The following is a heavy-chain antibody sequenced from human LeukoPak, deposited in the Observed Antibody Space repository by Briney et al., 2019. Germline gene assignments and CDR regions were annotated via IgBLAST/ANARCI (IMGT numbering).Heavy chain of an antibody. CDR1: GFTFSSYA. CDR2: ISGSGHST. D-gene: IGHD6-19*01. J-gene: IGHJ2*01. V-gene: IGHV3-23*01. Sequence: GGSLRLSCAASGFTFSSYAMNWVRQAPGKGLQWVSAISGSGHSTYYADSVKGRFTISRDISKNTLYLQMNSLRAEDTAVYYCARGFPYSSGWYRNWYFDLWGRGTLVTVSS. CDR3: ARGFPYSSGWYRNWYFDL.